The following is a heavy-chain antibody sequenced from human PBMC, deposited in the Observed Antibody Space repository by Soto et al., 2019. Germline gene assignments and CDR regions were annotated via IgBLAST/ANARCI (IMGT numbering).Heavy chain of an antibody. V-gene: IGHV4-31*03. Sequence: QVQLQESGPGLVKPSQTLSLTCTVSGGSISSGGYYWSXIXXXXXXGLXWIGYIYYSGSTYYNPSLKSRVTISVDTSKNQFSLKLSSVTAADTAVYYCARTEQWLVGSLYYYGMDVWGQGTTVTVSS. J-gene: IGHJ6*02. CDR1: GGSISSGGYY. CDR3: ARTEQWLVGSLYYYGMDV. D-gene: IGHD6-19*01. CDR2: IYYSGST.